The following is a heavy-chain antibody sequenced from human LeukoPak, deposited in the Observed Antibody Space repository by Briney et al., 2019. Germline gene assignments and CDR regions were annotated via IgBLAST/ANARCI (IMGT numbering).Heavy chain of an antibody. Sequence: GGSLRLSCAASGFTFSTYAMSWVRQAPGKGLEWVSAIGGSGDSTNYADSVKGRFTISRDNSKNTLYLQMNSLRAEDTAVYYCSGSYCSSTSCRPWGQGTLVTVSS. D-gene: IGHD2-2*01. J-gene: IGHJ5*02. CDR2: IGGSGDST. CDR1: GFTFSTYA. CDR3: SGSYCSSTSCRP. V-gene: IGHV3-23*01.